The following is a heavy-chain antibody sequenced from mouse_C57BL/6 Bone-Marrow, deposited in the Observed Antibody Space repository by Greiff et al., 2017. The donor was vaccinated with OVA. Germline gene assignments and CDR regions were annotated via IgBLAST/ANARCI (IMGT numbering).Heavy chain of an antibody. CDR1: GFNITDDY. D-gene: IGHD2-4*01. CDR2: IDPENGDT. J-gene: IGHJ2*01. V-gene: IGHV14-4*01. Sequence: EVQLQQSGAELVRPGASVKMSCTASGFNITDDYMHWVKQRPEQGLEWIGWIDPENGDTEYASKFQGKATITADTSSNTAYLQLSSLTSEDTAGYYCTTGDYDGYYFDYWGQGTTLTVSS. CDR3: TTGDYDGYYFDY.